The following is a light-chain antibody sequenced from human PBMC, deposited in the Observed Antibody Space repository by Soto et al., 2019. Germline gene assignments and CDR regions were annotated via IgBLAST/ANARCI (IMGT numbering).Light chain of an antibody. CDR3: QQYTGPPTT. CDR2: GAS. J-gene: IGKJ5*01. CDR1: QTVSSNY. V-gene: IGKV3-20*01. Sequence: EIILTQPPDTLSLSPGERATLSCRASQTVSSNYLAWCQQRPGQAPRLLIYGASTRAAGIPDRFSGSGSGTDFTLTITGLEPEDSAVYFCQQYTGPPTTFGQGTRLEIK.